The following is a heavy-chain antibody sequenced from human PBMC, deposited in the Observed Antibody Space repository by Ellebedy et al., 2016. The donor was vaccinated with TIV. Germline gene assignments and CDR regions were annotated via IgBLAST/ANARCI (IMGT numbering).Heavy chain of an antibody. CDR1: GFTFSSYW. J-gene: IGHJ4*02. Sequence: GESLKISCAAPGFTFSSYWMTWVRQAPGKGLEWVAKIKEDGSLKYYVDAVKGRFAISRDNAKNTLYLQMNSLRAEDTAVYYCARREPAAKCFDYWGQGTLVTVSS. CDR2: IKEDGSLK. D-gene: IGHD2-2*01. V-gene: IGHV3-7*03. CDR3: ARREPAAKCFDY.